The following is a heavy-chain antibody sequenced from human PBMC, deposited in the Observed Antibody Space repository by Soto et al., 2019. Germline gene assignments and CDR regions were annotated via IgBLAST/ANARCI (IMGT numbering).Heavy chain of an antibody. Sequence: ASVKVSCKASGYTFTGNYIHWVRQAPGQGLEWMGWVNPDNGGTTSAQRFQGRVTMTRDTSVTTAYMELSRLTSDDTAVYYCARDPRPPSGWLGFWEYGMDVWGQGTTVTVSS. V-gene: IGHV1-2*02. D-gene: IGHD3-3*01. CDR2: VNPDNGGT. J-gene: IGHJ6*02. CDR3: ARDPRPPSGWLGFWEYGMDV. CDR1: GYTFTGNY.